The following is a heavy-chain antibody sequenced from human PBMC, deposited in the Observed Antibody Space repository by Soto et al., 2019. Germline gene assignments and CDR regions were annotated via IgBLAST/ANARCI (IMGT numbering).Heavy chain of an antibody. D-gene: IGHD3-16*01. CDR3: ARDRMRVWSKSLNYYYYGMDV. J-gene: IGHJ6*02. CDR2: INPNSGGT. V-gene: IGHV1-2*04. CDR1: GYTFTGYY. Sequence: ASVKVSCKASGYTFTGYYMHWVRQAPGQGLEWMGWINPNSGGTNYAQKFQGWVTMTRDTSISTAYMELSRLRSDDTAVYYCARDRMRVWSKSLNYYYYGMDVWGQGTTVTVSS.